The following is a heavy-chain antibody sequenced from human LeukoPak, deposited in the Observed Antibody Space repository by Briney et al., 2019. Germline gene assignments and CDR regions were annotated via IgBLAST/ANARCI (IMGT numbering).Heavy chain of an antibody. D-gene: IGHD6-13*01. CDR1: GYTFGGYY. V-gene: IGHV1-2*02. CDR3: ARAIIASIAAAATDV. J-gene: IGHJ6*04. Sequence: ASVKVSCKASGYTFGGYYMHWVRQAPGQGLEWMGWINPNSGGTNYAQKFQGRVTMTRDTSISTAYMELSRLRSDDTAVYYCARAIIASIAAAATDVWGKGTTVTISS. CDR2: INPNSGGT.